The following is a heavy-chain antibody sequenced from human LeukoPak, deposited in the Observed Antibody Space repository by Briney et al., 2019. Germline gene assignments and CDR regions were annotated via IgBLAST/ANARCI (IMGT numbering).Heavy chain of an antibody. Sequence: SETLSLTCTVSGGSISSYYWSWIRQPPGKGLEWIGYIYYSGSTNYNPSLKSRVTISVDTSKNQFSLKLSSVTAADTAVYYCARRPLAVAGINRFDPWGQGTLVTVSS. CDR1: GGSISSYY. CDR3: ARRPLAVAGINRFDP. D-gene: IGHD6-19*01. J-gene: IGHJ5*02. CDR2: IYYSGST. V-gene: IGHV4-59*12.